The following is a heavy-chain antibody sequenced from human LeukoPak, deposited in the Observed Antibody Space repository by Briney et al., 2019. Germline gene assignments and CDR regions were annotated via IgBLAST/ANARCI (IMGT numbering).Heavy chain of an antibody. V-gene: IGHV3-30*03. Sequence: GGSLRLSCAASGFTFSSYGMHWVRQAPGKGLVWVAVLSYDGNYKYYADSVKGRFSISRDNSENTLYLQMNRLRAEDTAVYYCARYAEYAVSTPCYWGQGTLVTVSA. J-gene: IGHJ4*02. CDR2: LSYDGNYK. D-gene: IGHD2-8*01. CDR1: GFTFSSYG. CDR3: ARYAEYAVSTPCY.